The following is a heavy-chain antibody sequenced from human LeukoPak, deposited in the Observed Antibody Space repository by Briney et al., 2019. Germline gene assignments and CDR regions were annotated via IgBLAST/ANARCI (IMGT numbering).Heavy chain of an antibody. J-gene: IGHJ4*02. Sequence: GRSLRLSCAASGFTFDDYAMHWVRQAPGKGLEWVSGISWNSGSIGYADSVKGRFTISRDNAKNSLYLQMNSLRAEDMALYYCAKGYFSSTSCRFYYWVQGALVTVSS. CDR2: ISWNSGSI. CDR3: AKGYFSSTSCRFYY. D-gene: IGHD2-2*01. V-gene: IGHV3-9*03. CDR1: GFTFDDYA.